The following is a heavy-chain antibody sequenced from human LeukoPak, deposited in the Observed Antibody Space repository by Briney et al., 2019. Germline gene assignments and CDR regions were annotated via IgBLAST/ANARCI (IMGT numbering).Heavy chain of an antibody. D-gene: IGHD6-13*01. J-gene: IGHJ6*03. CDR2: INPNSGGT. CDR3: ARDQEYSSSWYPGHYYYMDV. Sequence: ASVKVSCKASGYTFTGYYMHWVRQAPGQGLEWMGWINPNSGGTNHAQKFQGRVTMTRDTSISTAYMELSRLRSDDTAVYYCARDQEYSSSWYPGHYYYMDVWGKGTTVTISS. CDR1: GYTFTGYY. V-gene: IGHV1-2*02.